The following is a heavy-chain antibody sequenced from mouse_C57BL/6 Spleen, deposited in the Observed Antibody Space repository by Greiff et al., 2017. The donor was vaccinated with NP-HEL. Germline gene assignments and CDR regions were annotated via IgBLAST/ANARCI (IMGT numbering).Heavy chain of an antibody. V-gene: IGHV1-52*01. Sequence: QVQLQQPGAELVRPGSSVKLSCKASGYTFTSYWMHWVKQRPIQGLEWIGNIDPSNSDTHYNQKFKDKATLTVDKSSSTAYMQLSSLTSEDSAVCYCARMTTGEDYAMDYWGQGTSVTVSS. CDR1: GYTFTSYW. D-gene: IGHD1-1*01. CDR2: IDPSNSDT. CDR3: ARMTTGEDYAMDY. J-gene: IGHJ4*01.